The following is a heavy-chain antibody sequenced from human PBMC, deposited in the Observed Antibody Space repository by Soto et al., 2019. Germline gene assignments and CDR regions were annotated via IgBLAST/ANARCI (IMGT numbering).Heavy chain of an antibody. CDR1: GITFSDAW. D-gene: IGHD3-9*01. CDR3: TTNINFYDLLTGYCVSDY. J-gene: IGHJ4*02. Sequence: GGSLKLSCVASGITFSDAWMTWVRQAPGKGLEWVGRIKSQSDGGTTDYAAPVKGRFTISRDDSKTTLYLQMNSLKTEDTAVYYCTTNINFYDLLTGYCVSDYWGQGALVTVSS. CDR2: IKSQSDGGTT. V-gene: IGHV3-15*01.